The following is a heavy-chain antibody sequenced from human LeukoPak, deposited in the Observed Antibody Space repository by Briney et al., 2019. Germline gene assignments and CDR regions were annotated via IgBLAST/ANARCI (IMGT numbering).Heavy chain of an antibody. CDR2: IYPEDSDT. D-gene: IGHD1-26*01. CDR1: GYNFSSYW. V-gene: IGHV5-51*01. J-gene: IGHJ4*02. Sequence: GESLKISCKGSGYNFSSYWIGWLRQLPGKGLEWMGIIYPEDSDTRYSPSFQGQVSLSADKSSSTAYLQWGSLKASDSAIYYCARQHYHNNSGFDSWGQGTLVTVSS. CDR3: ARQHYHNNSGFDS.